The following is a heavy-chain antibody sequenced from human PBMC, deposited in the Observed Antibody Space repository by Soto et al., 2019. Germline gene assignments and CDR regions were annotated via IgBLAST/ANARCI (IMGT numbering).Heavy chain of an antibody. CDR1: GGSISSSSYY. CDR2: IYYSGST. D-gene: IGHD1-7*01. Sequence: QLQLQESGPGLVKPSETLSLTCTVSGGSISSSSYYWGWIRQPPGKGLEWIGSIYYSGSTYYNPSRKSRVTISVDTAKNQFSLKLSSVTAADTAVYYCARLNWNYVRNYYYYYYMDVWGKGTTVTVSS. V-gene: IGHV4-39*01. J-gene: IGHJ6*03. CDR3: ARLNWNYVRNYYYYYYMDV.